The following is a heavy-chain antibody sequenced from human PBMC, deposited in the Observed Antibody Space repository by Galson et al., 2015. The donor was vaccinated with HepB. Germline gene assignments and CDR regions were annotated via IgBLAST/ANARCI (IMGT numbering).Heavy chain of an antibody. D-gene: IGHD6-13*01. V-gene: IGHV3-30*04. J-gene: IGHJ4*02. Sequence: SLSLSCAASGFTFSSYAMHWVRQAPGKGLEWVAVISYDGSNKYYADSVKGRFTISRDNSKNTLYLQMNSLRAEDTAVYYCARDPLAAAGTSGGGFFDYWGQGTLVTVSS. CDR2: ISYDGSNK. CDR3: ARDPLAAAGTSGGGFFDY. CDR1: GFTFSSYA.